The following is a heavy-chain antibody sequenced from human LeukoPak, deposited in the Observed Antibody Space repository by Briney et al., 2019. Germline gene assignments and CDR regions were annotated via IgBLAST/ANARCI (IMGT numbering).Heavy chain of an antibody. Sequence: SETLSLTCAVYGGSFSGYYWSWIRQPPGKGLEWIGEINHSGSTNYNPSLKSRVTISVDTSKNRFSLKLSSVTAADTAVYYCARAPTWYYDSRPGAFDIWGQGTMVTVS. J-gene: IGHJ3*02. CDR2: INHSGST. V-gene: IGHV4-34*01. CDR1: GGSFSGYY. D-gene: IGHD3-22*01. CDR3: ARAPTWYYDSRPGAFDI.